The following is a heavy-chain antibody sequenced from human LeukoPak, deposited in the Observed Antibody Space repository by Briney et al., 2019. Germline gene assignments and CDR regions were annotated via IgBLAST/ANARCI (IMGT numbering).Heavy chain of an antibody. CDR3: AKTTVTKSPNYYYYMDV. J-gene: IGHJ6*03. CDR1: GGSISSSSYY. D-gene: IGHD4-17*01. CDR2: IYYSGST. V-gene: IGHV4-39*07. Sequence: SETLSLTCTVSGGSISSSSYYWGWIRQPPGKGLEWIGSIYYSGSTYYNPSLKSRVTISVDTSKNQFSLKLSSVTAADTAVYYCAKTTVTKSPNYYYYMDVWGKGTTVTVSS.